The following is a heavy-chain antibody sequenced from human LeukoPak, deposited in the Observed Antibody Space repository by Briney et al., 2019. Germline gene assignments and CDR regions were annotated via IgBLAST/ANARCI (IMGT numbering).Heavy chain of an antibody. CDR3: AKGVPRTGGDY. J-gene: IGHJ4*02. CDR2: IIGSGSNT. V-gene: IGHV3-23*01. D-gene: IGHD3-10*01. CDR1: GFTFSSYA. Sequence: GGTLRLSCAASGFTFSSYAMTWVRQAPGKGLEWVSSIIGSGSNTYYADSVKGRFTISRDNSNNTLYLQKNSLRAENTALYYCAKGVPRTGGDYWGQGTLVTVSS.